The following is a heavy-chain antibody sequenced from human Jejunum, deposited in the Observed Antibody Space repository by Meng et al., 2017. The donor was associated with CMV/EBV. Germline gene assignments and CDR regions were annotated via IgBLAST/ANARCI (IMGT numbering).Heavy chain of an antibody. Sequence: QVQLVQSGAAGKKLGALVQVSCKSSGYTFTGYYLHWVRQVPGQGLEWMGWINPKSGGTKFAQNFQGRVSMTRDKSINTAFMELSRLRSDDTAVYFCARGVRMGSTREYSFDFWGQGTLVTVAS. CDR2: INPKSGGT. J-gene: IGHJ4*02. V-gene: IGHV1-2*02. CDR3: ARGVRMGSTREYSFDF. D-gene: IGHD2/OR15-2a*01. CDR1: GYTFTGYY.